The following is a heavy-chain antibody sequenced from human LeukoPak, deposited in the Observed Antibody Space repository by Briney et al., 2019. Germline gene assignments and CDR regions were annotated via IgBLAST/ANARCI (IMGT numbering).Heavy chain of an antibody. CDR1: GGSISSSSYY. D-gene: IGHD4-23*01. CDR3: ARERATLRWDPWYFDL. V-gene: IGHV4-39*07. J-gene: IGHJ2*01. CDR2: IYYSGNT. Sequence: SETLSLTCTVSGGSISSSSYYWGWIRQPPGKGLEWIGSIYYSGNTFYNPSLKSRVTISVDTSKSQFSLKLSSVTAADTAVYYCARERATLRWDPWYFDLWGRGTLVTASS.